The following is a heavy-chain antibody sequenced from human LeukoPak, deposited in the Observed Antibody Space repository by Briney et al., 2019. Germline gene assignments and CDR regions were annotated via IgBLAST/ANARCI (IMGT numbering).Heavy chain of an antibody. J-gene: IGHJ3*02. CDR2: ISSSSSYI. CDR1: GFTFSSYS. D-gene: IGHD5-18*01. Sequence: GGSLRLSCAASGFTFSSYSMNWVRQAPGKGLEWVSSISSSSSYIYYADSVKGRFTISRDNAKNSLYLQMNSLRAEDTAVYYCARDREGYSYGDAFDIWGQGTMVTVSS. V-gene: IGHV3-21*01. CDR3: ARDREGYSYGDAFDI.